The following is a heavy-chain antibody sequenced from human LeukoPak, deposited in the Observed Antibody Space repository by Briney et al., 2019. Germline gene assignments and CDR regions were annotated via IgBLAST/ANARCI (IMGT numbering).Heavy chain of an antibody. CDR2: IKQDGSEK. D-gene: IGHD1-26*01. V-gene: IGHV3-7*01. J-gene: IGHJ6*03. CDR1: GFTFSSYW. Sequence: GGSLRLSCTASGFTFSSYWMSWVRQAPGKGLEWVANIKQDGSEKYYVDSVKGRFTISRHNTKNTLYLQMNSLRAEDTAVYYCARDPYSGTYGDTYYYYVDVWGKGTTVTISS. CDR3: ARDPYSGTYGDTYYYYVDV.